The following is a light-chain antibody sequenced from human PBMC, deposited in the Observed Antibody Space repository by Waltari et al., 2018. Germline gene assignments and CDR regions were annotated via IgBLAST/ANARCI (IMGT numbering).Light chain of an antibody. V-gene: IGLV1-44*01. CDR3: AAWDASLNGWV. Sequence: QSVLTQPPSASGTPGQRVAISCSGTRANIGSNSVHWYQQLPGTAPKLLTHSNNHRRSGVPDRFSGSKSGTSASLSISGVQSEAEDHYYCAAWDASLNGWVFGGGTKLTVL. J-gene: IGLJ3*02. CDR1: RANIGSNS. CDR2: SNN.